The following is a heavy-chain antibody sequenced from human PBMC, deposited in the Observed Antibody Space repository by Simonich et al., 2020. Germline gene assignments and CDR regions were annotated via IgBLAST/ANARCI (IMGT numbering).Heavy chain of an antibody. V-gene: IGHV3-21*01. J-gene: IGHJ4*02. Sequence: EVQLVESGGGLVKPGGSLRLSCAASGFTFSSFSMNWVRQAPGRGMGGVSSISSSSSYIYYADSVKGRFTISRDNAKNSLYLQMNSLRAEDTAVYYCARGHSSSFDYWGQGTLVTVSS. CDR2: ISSSSSYI. CDR3: ARGHSSSFDY. CDR1: GFTFSSFS. D-gene: IGHD6-6*01.